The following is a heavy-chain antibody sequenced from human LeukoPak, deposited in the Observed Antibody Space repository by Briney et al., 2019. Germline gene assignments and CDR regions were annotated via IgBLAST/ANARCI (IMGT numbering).Heavy chain of an antibody. CDR2: ISPSGDIL. V-gene: IGHV3-23*01. CDR1: GFTFSRHG. J-gene: IGHJ4*02. Sequence: GGSLRLSCAASGFTFSRHGMNWVRQAPGKGLEWVSGISPSGDILYYADSVKGQFTISRDNFKNTVYLQMNSLRAEDTAVYYCARDRLHYGEYEKTFDYWGQGTLVTVSS. D-gene: IGHD4-17*01. CDR3: ARDRLHYGEYEKTFDY.